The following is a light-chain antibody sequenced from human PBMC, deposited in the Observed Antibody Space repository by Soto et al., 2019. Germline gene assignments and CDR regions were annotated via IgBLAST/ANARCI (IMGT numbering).Light chain of an antibody. CDR3: MQGGHWPT. Sequence: DVVMTQSPLSLPVTLGQPASISCMSSQSLVSSNGNTYLNWFQQRPGQSPRRLVYKVSNRDSGVPDRFSGSGSGTDFTLKISRVEAEDVGVYYCMQGGHWPTFGQGTKLEIK. V-gene: IGKV2-30*01. J-gene: IGKJ2*01. CDR1: QSLVSSNGNTY. CDR2: KVS.